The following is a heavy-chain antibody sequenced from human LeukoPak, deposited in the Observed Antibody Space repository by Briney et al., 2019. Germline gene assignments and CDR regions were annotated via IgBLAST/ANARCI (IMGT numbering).Heavy chain of an antibody. V-gene: IGHV3-21*01. CDR1: GFTFSSYS. Sequence: TGGSLRLSCAASGFTFSSYSMNWVRQAPGKGLEWVSSISSSSSYIYYADSVKGRFTISRDNAKNSLYLQMNSLRAEDTAVYYCARVLFPNYYGSGSYGRDYYYYMDVWGKGTTVTISS. J-gene: IGHJ6*03. D-gene: IGHD3-10*01. CDR3: ARVLFPNYYGSGSYGRDYYYYMDV. CDR2: ISSSSSYI.